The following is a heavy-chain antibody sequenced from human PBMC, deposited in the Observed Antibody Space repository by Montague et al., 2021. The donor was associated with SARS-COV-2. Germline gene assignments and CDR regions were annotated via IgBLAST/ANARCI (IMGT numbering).Heavy chain of an antibody. D-gene: IGHD6-6*01. CDR2: VTTSGTT. CDR3: ARTPTRPLSLDS. V-gene: IGHV4-4*07. Sequence: SETLSLTCAVSGGSITGFSWSWVRQPAGKGLEWIGRVTTSGTTSHSPSLRSRVTMSVDTSKNQFSLNLNSVTAADTAIYYCARTPTRPLSLDSWGQGTLVTVSS. CDR1: GGSITGFS. J-gene: IGHJ4*02.